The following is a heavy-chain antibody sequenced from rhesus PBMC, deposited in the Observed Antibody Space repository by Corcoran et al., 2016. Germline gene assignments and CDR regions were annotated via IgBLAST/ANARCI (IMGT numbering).Heavy chain of an antibody. J-gene: IGHJ6*01. CDR3: ARDRYSSGWNYGLDS. V-gene: IGHV1-111*02. D-gene: IGHD6-31*01. CDR2: VDHEDGEA. Sequence: EVHLVQSGAEVRQPGDAVHITCKASGYTFTDHYLNEVRTAPGKGLEWMGRVDHEDGEADYAQKFQDRVTITADMSTDTAYMELSSLRSEDTAVYYCARDRYSSGWNYGLDSWGQGVVVTVSS. CDR1: GYTFTDHY.